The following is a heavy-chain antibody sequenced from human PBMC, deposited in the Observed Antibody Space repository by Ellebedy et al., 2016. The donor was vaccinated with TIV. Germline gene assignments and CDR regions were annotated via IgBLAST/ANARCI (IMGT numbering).Heavy chain of an antibody. J-gene: IGHJ4*02. CDR2: ISSSSSTI. D-gene: IGHD1-20*01. V-gene: IGHV3-48*01. CDR3: ARGPHRITGKLGGY. CDR1: GFTFSSYS. Sequence: GESLKISCAASGFTFSSYSMNWVRQAPGKGLEWVSYISSSSSTIYYADSVKGRFTISRDNAKNSLYLQMNSLRAEDTAVYYCARGPHRITGKLGGYWGQGTLVTVSS.